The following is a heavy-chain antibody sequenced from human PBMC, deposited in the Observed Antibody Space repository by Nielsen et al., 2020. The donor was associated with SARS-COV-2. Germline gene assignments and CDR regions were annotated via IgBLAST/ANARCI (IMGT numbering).Heavy chain of an antibody. Sequence: GESLKISCAASGFTFSNAWMSWVRQAPGKGLEWVGRIKSKTDGGTTDYAAPVKGRFTISRDDSKSTLYLQMNSLKTEDTAVYYCTTDRYSSGWYDYWGQGTLVTVSS. CDR1: GFTFSNAW. V-gene: IGHV3-15*01. J-gene: IGHJ4*02. CDR2: IKSKTDGGTT. D-gene: IGHD6-19*01. CDR3: TTDRYSSGWYDY.